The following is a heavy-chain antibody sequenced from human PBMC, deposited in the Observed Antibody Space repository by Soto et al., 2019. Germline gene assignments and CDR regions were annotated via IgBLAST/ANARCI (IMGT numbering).Heavy chain of an antibody. CDR3: ARAGYSSGWQTYYFYY. CDR2: IDHRGST. J-gene: IGHJ4*02. Sequence: QVQLQESGPGLVKPSGTLSLTCAVSGGSISSSNWWSWVHQPPGKGLEWIGEIDHRGSTNYHPSLKSRVTIEVDKAKNQVSLKLSSVTAADTAVYYCARAGYSSGWQTYYFYYWGQGTLVPGSS. V-gene: IGHV4-4*02. D-gene: IGHD6-19*01. CDR1: GGSISSSNW.